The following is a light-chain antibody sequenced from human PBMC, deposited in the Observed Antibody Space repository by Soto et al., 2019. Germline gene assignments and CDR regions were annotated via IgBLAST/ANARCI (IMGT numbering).Light chain of an antibody. J-gene: IGKJ1*01. CDR2: DAS. V-gene: IGKV3-15*01. CDR3: QQYNNWPQT. Sequence: VMTQSPATLSVSPGERAALSCRASQSVSTNLAWYQQKPGQAPRLLIYDASTRATGIPARFSGGGSGTDFTLTISGLQSEDFAVYYCQQYNNWPQTFGQGTKVDIK. CDR1: QSVSTN.